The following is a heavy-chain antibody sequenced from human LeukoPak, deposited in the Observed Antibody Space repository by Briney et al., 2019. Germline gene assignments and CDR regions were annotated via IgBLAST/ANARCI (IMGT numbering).Heavy chain of an antibody. J-gene: IGHJ4*02. CDR3: AKGNYDFWSGYPGLSYFDY. Sequence: PGGSLRLSCAASGFTFSSYAMSWVRQAPGKGLEWVSAISGSGVATYYADSVKGRFTISRDNSKNTLYLQMNGLRAGDTAVYYCAKGNYDFWSGYPGLSYFDYWGQGTLVTVSS. V-gene: IGHV3-23*01. D-gene: IGHD3-3*01. CDR1: GFTFSSYA. CDR2: ISGSGVAT.